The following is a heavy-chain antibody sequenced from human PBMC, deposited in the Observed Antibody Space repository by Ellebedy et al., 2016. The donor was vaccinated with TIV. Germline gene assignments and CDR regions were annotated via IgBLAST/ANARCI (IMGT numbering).Heavy chain of an antibody. V-gene: IGHV3-30-3*01. Sequence: GESLKISCAASGFTFSSYAMHWVRQAPGKGLEWVAVISYDGSNKYYADSVKGRFNISRDNSKNTLYLQMNSLRAEDTAVYYCARASSGSSYWGYDYWGQGTLVTVSS. J-gene: IGHJ4*02. D-gene: IGHD3-3*01. CDR2: ISYDGSNK. CDR3: ARASSGSSYWGYDY. CDR1: GFTFSSYA.